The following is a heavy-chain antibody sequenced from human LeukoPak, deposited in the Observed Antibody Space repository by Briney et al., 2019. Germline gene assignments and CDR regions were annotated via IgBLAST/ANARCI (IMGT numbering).Heavy chain of an antibody. Sequence: SETLSLTCTVSGGSISSYYWSWIRQPPGKGLEWIGYIYYSGSTNYNPSLKSRVTISVDTSKNQFSLKRSSVTAANTAVYYCARWVRDYYDSSGLIDYWGQGALVTVSS. CDR1: GGSISSYY. V-gene: IGHV4-59*01. D-gene: IGHD3-22*01. CDR3: ARWVRDYYDSSGLIDY. CDR2: IYYSGST. J-gene: IGHJ4*02.